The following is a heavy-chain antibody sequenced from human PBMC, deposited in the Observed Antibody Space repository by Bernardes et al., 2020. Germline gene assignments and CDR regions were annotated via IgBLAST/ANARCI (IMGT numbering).Heavy chain of an antibody. CDR1: GFTFSSYA. Sequence: GGSLRLSCAASGFTFSSYAMSWVRQAPGKGLEWVSAISGSGGSTYYADSVKGRFTISRDNSKNTLYLQMNSLRAEDTAVYYCAKADSSSWYYEGYYFDYWGQGTLVTVSS. V-gene: IGHV3-23*01. CDR3: AKADSSSWYYEGYYFDY. J-gene: IGHJ4*02. D-gene: IGHD6-13*01. CDR2: ISGSGGST.